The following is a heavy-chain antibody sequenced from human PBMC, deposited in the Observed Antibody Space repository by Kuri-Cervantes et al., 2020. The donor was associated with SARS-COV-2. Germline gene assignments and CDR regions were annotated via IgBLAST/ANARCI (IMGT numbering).Heavy chain of an antibody. D-gene: IGHD3-3*01. J-gene: IGHJ3*02. CDR3: ARSYDFWSGPSGSAFDI. CDR1: GYTFTSYD. V-gene: IGHV1-8*03. CDR2: MNPNSGNT. Sequence: ASVKVSCKASGYTFTSYDINWVRQATGQGLEWMGWMNPNSGNTGYAQKFQGRVTITRSTSISTAYMELSSLRSEDTAVYYCARSYDFWSGPSGSAFDIWGQGTMVTVSS.